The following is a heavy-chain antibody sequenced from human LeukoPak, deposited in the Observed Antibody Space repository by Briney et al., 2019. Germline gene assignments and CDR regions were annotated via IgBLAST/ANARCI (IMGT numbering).Heavy chain of an antibody. D-gene: IGHD4-17*01. CDR1: EITFSTYW. CDR3: ARDHYGHYSTGNWFDP. Sequence: GGSLRLSCAGSEITFSTYWVSWVRQAPGKGLEWVANIKQDGSEKYYVDSVKGRFTISRDNAKNSLYLQMDSLRVEDTAVYYCARDHYGHYSTGNWFDPWGQGTLVTVSS. CDR2: IKQDGSEK. V-gene: IGHV3-7*01. J-gene: IGHJ5*02.